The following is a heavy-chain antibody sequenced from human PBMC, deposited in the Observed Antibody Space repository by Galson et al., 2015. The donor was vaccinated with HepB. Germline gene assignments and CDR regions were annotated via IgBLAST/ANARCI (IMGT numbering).Heavy chain of an antibody. CDR2: IDWDDDK. V-gene: IGHV2-70*04. J-gene: IGHJ4*02. CDR1: GFSLSTNEMR. CDR3: ARVSSSWLKFDY. Sequence: PALVKPTQTLTLTCTFSGFSLSTNEMRVSWLRQPPGKALEWLARIDWDDDKMYTPSLKTRLTISKDTSKNQVVLTMTNMDPVDTATYYCARVSSSWLKFDYWGQGALVTVSS. D-gene: IGHD6-13*01.